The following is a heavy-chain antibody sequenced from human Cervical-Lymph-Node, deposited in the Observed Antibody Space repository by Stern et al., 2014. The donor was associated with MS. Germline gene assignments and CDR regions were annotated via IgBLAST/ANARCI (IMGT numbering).Heavy chain of an antibody. Sequence: VQLVESGGGVVQPGRSLRLSCAASGFTFSSYAMHWVRQAPGKGLEWVAGISNDAKNTNYADSVKGRFSISRDNSTNTVDLQMNSLRMEDAAQCCCVPGSGAFDFWGQGTLVAVSS. CDR1: GFTFSSYA. CDR3: VPGSGAFDF. J-gene: IGHJ4*02. D-gene: IGHD3-10*01. V-gene: IGHV3-30*03. CDR2: ISNDAKNT.